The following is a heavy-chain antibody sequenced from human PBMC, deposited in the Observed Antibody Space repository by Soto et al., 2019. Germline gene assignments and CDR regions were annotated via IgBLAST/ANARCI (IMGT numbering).Heavy chain of an antibody. CDR3: ARTSAAGKYYYGMDV. J-gene: IGHJ6*02. CDR2: IYPGDSDT. D-gene: IGHD6-13*01. CDR1: GYTFTGYY. V-gene: IGHV5-51*03. Sequence: GASVKVSCKASGYTFTGYYMHWVRQMPGKGLEWMGIIYPGDSDTRYSPSFQGQVTISADKSINTAYLQWSSLKASDTAMYYCARTSAAGKYYYGMDVWSQGTTVTVSS.